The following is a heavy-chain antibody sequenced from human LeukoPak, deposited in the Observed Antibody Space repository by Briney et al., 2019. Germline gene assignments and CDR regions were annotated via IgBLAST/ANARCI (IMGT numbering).Heavy chain of an antibody. D-gene: IGHD3-10*01. CDR3: ARDGSGSYYDDY. J-gene: IGHJ4*02. CDR1: GFTFSSYS. Sequence: GGSLRLSCAASGFTFSSYSMNWVRQAPGKGLEWVSSISSSSSYIYYADSVKGRYTISRDNAKNSLYLQMNSLRAEDTAVYYCARDGSGSYYDDYWGQGTLVTVSS. CDR2: ISSSSSYI. V-gene: IGHV3-21*01.